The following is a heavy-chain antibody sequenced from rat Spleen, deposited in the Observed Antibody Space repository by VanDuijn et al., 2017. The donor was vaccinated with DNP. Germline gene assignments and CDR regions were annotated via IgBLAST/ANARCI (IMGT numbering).Heavy chain of an antibody. CDR3: ARYYSGDAMDA. CDR2: ITSGGGIT. J-gene: IGHJ1*01. Sequence: EVQLVESGGDLVQPGRSLRLSCVASGFTFSYYWMAWVRQVPGKGLEWIASITSGGGITSYPDSVKGRFTISRDDAKNTLSLQMNSLRSEDTATYYCARYYSGDAMDAWGQGTMVTVSS. D-gene: IGHD1-1*01. CDR1: GFTFSYYW. V-gene: IGHV5-31*01.